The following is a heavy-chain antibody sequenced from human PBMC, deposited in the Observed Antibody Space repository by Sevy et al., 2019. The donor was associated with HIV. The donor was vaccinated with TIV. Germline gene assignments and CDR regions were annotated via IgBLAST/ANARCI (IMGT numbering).Heavy chain of an antibody. Sequence: GGSLRLSCEASGFRVSSNYMAWVRQAPGRGLEWVSVLYSGKSKDYRDPVNGRFTMSRDSSKNTLYLKMDGLRAEDTAAYHCAGVQSHTGWFDYWGQGSLVTVSS. CDR3: AGVQSHTGWFDY. V-gene: IGHV3-53*01. D-gene: IGHD6-19*01. CDR1: GFRVSSNY. J-gene: IGHJ4*02. CDR2: LYSGKSK.